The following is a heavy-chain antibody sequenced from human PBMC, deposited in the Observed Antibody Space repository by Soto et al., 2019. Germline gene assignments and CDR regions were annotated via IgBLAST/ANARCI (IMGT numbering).Heavy chain of an antibody. CDR3: ASPIVLMVYARGDAFDI. Sequence: SETLSLTCTVSGGSISSGGYYWSWIRQHPGKGPEWIGCIYYSGSTYYNPSLKSRVTISVDTSKNQFSLKLSSVTAADTAVYYCASPIVLMVYARGDAFDIWGQGTMVTVSS. V-gene: IGHV4-39*01. D-gene: IGHD2-8*01. CDR2: IYYSGST. CDR1: GGSISSGGYY. J-gene: IGHJ3*02.